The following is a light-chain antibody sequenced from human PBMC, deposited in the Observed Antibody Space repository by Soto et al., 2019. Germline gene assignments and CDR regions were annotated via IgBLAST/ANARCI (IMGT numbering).Light chain of an antibody. CDR3: QQYNNWPPVT. J-gene: IGKJ5*01. CDR2: GAS. Sequence: EIVMTQSPVTLSVSPGERVTLSCRASQSVRSNLAWYQQKSGQAPRLLIYGASTRVTGIPARFSGSGSGTDFTLTISSLQSEDFAIYYCQQYNNWPPVTFGQGTRLEIK. CDR1: QSVRSN. V-gene: IGKV3-15*01.